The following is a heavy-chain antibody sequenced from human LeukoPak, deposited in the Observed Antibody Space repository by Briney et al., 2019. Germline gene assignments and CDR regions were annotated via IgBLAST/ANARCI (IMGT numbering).Heavy chain of an antibody. CDR1: GGSFSGYY. Sequence: SETLSLTCAVYGGSFSGYYWSWIRQPPGKGLEWIGEINHSGSTNYNPSLKSRVTISVDTSKNQFSLKLSSVTAADTAVYYCARGSLRGSKWLVRINYYYYMDVWGKGTTVTVSS. V-gene: IGHV4-34*01. CDR3: ARGSLRGSKWLVRINYYYYMDV. CDR2: INHSGST. D-gene: IGHD6-19*01. J-gene: IGHJ6*03.